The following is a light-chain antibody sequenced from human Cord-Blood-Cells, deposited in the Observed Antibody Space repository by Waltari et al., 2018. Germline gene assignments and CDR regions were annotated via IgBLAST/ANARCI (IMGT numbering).Light chain of an antibody. J-gene: IGLJ3*02. CDR2: EVS. V-gene: IGLV2-8*01. CDR3: SSYAGSNNLV. CDR1: SSDVGGYHY. Sequence: SALTQPPSASGSPGQSVTISCTGTSSDVGGYHYVPWYQQHPGKAPKLMIYEVSKRPSGVTDRFSGSKSCNTASLTVSGLQAEDEADYYCSSYAGSNNLVFGGGTKLTVL.